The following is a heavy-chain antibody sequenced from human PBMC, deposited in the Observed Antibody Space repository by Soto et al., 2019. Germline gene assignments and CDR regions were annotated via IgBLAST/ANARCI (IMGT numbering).Heavy chain of an antibody. CDR2: VSHDGRNK. CDR1: GFTFSDYA. V-gene: IGHV3-30*03. D-gene: IGHD6-19*01. CDR3: EGGGRQWMVGSEVTF. J-gene: IGHJ4*02. Sequence: VQLVESGGGVVQPGRSLRLSCAASGFTFSDYAMHWVRQAPGKGLEWVAVVSHDGRNKYYADSVKGRFTISRDSSKNAGSLGMTLLIAEDTAGSYCEGGGRQWMVGSEVTFWGQGAVVTASS.